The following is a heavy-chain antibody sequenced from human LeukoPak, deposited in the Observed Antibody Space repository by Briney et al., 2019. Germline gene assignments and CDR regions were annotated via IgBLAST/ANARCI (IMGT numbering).Heavy chain of an antibody. J-gene: IGHJ4*02. D-gene: IGHD6-19*01. CDR1: GYTFTNYY. Sequence: ASVKVSCKASGYTFTNYYMHWVRQAPGQGLEWMGVINPSGDSTRYEQKFQDRVTMTRETSTRTVYMELSSLRSKDTAVYYCARGYSSSYRIDYWGQGTLVTVSS. V-gene: IGHV1-46*01. CDR3: ARGYSSSYRIDY. CDR2: INPSGDST.